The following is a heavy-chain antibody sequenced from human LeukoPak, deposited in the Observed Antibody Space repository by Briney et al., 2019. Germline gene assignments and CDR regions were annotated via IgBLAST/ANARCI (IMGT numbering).Heavy chain of an antibody. D-gene: IGHD5-18*01. CDR3: AKDAAMVPRI. J-gene: IGHJ3*02. V-gene: IGHV3-30-3*01. CDR2: ISYDGSNK. Sequence: GGSLRLSCPASGFTFSSYAMHWVRQAPGKGLEWVAVISYDGSNKYYADSVKGGFTISRDNSKNTPYLQMNSLRAEDTAVYYCAKDAAMVPRIWGQGTMVTVSS. CDR1: GFTFSSYA.